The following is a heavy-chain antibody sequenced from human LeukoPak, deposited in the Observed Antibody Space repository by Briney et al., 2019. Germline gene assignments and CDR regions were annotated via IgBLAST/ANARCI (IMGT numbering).Heavy chain of an antibody. CDR2: IKQDGSEK. Sequence: GGSLRLSCAASGFTFSSYWMSWVRQAPGKGLEWVANIKQDGSEKYYVDSVKGRFTISRDNAKNSLYLQMNSLRAEDTAVYYCARDRDYDLWSGSRDYYYGMDVWGQGTTVTVSS. V-gene: IGHV3-7*01. D-gene: IGHD3-3*01. CDR1: GFTFSSYW. CDR3: ARDRDYDLWSGSRDYYYGMDV. J-gene: IGHJ6*02.